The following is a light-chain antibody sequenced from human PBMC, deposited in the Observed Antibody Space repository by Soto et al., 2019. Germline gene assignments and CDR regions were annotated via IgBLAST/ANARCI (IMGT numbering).Light chain of an antibody. CDR2: GAS. CDR3: QQSFSTPYT. CDR1: QSVSSSY. Sequence: EIVLTQSPGTLSLSPGERATLSCRTSQSVSSSYLAWYQQKPGQAPRLLIYGASSRATGIPDRFSGSGSGTDFTLTISRLEPEDFATYYCQQSFSTPYTFGQGTELEI. V-gene: IGKV3-20*01. J-gene: IGKJ2*01.